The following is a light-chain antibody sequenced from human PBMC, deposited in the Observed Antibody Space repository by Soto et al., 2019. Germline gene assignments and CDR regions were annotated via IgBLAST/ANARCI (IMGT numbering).Light chain of an antibody. CDR2: GAS. V-gene: IGKV1-12*01. J-gene: IGKJ4*01. Sequence: DVQMTQSPSYVSASVGDTVTITCRASQGITSWLAWYQQKPGKAPKLLIYGASSLQSGVPSRFSGSGSGTDFTLTISCLQSEDFATYYCQQYYSFPLTFGGGTKVDIK. CDR3: QQYYSFPLT. CDR1: QGITSW.